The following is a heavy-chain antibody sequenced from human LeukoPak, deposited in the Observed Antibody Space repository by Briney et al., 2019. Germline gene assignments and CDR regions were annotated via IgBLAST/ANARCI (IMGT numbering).Heavy chain of an antibody. CDR2: IYYSGST. D-gene: IGHD3-22*01. CDR3: ARVRHYYDSSGPIDY. Sequence: SETLSLTCTVSGGSISSYYWSWIRQPPGKGLEWIGYIYYSGSTNYNPSLKSRVTISVDTSKNQFSLKLSSVTAADTAVYYCARVRHYYDSSGPIDYWGQGTLVTVSS. V-gene: IGHV4-59*12. CDR1: GGSISSYY. J-gene: IGHJ4*02.